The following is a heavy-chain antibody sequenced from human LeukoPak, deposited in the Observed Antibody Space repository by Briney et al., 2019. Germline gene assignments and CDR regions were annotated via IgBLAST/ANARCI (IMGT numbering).Heavy chain of an antibody. Sequence: GGSLRLSCTASGFTFRSFGMHWVRQAPGKGLEWVAVICHDGSNKDYADSVRGRFTISRDNSKNTVHLQMNSLRAEDTAVYYCARDHGADDPIDYWGQGTLVTVSS. J-gene: IGHJ4*02. V-gene: IGHV3-33*01. D-gene: IGHD4/OR15-4a*01. CDR3: ARDHGADDPIDY. CDR2: ICHDGSNK. CDR1: GFTFRSFG.